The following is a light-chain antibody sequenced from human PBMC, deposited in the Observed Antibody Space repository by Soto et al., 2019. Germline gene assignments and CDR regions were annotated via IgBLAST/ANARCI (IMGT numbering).Light chain of an antibody. V-gene: IGKV3-15*01. J-gene: IGKJ5*01. CDR3: QQRSNWPPSIT. CDR1: QSVNSN. Sequence: EIVMTQSPATLSVSPGERATLSCRASQSVNSNLAWYQQKPGQAPRLLIYRASTRATGIPARFSGSGSGTDFTLTISGLQSEDFAVYYCQQRSNWPPSITFGQGTRLEIK. CDR2: RAS.